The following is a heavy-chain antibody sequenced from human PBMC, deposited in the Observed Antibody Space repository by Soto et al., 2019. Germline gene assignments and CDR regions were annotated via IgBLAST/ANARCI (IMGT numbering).Heavy chain of an antibody. CDR2: IYYSGST. CDR3: ARLGLTGRGAFHI. D-gene: IGHD3-9*01. V-gene: IGHV4-59*08. CDR1: GGSISSYC. J-gene: IGHJ3*02. Sequence: SETLSLTCTVSGGSISSYCWSWIRQPPGKGLEWIGYIYYSGSTNYNPSLKSRVTISVDTSKNQFSLKLSSVTAADTAVYYCARLGLTGRGAFHIWGQGTMVTVSS.